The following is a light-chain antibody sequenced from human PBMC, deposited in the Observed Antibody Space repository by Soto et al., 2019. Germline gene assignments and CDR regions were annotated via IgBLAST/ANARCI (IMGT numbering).Light chain of an antibody. CDR1: SSDVCGYNY. Sequence: QSALAQPPSAYGSPGQSVTLSCTGTSSDVCGYNYVSWDQQHPGKAPTRIIYEVSKLPSGGPDRFSRSKSGTPASLTVSGLQAEDEADYYCSSHAGSNNFVFGTGTKVTVL. CDR3: SSHAGSNNFV. CDR2: EVS. J-gene: IGLJ1*01. V-gene: IGLV2-8*01.